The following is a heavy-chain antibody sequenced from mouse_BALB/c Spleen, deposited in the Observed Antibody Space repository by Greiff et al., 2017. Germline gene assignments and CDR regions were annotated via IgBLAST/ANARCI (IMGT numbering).Heavy chain of an antibody. Sequence: QVQLKQSGPGLVQPSQSLSITCTVSGFSLTSYGVHWVRQSPGKGLEWLGVIWSGGSTDYNAAFISRLSISKDNSKSQVFFKMNSLQADDTAIYYCARMEYGRDYFDYWGQGTTLTVSS. CDR3: ARMEYGRDYFDY. CDR1: GFSLTSYG. D-gene: IGHD2-10*02. V-gene: IGHV2-4-1*01. CDR2: IWSGGST. J-gene: IGHJ2*01.